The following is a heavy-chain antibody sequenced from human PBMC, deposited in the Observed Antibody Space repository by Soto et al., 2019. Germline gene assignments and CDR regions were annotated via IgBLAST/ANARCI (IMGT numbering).Heavy chain of an antibody. CDR1: VFTFSDFA. CDR2: ASGSGSGT. J-gene: IGHJ4*02. D-gene: IGHD2-21*01. Sequence: GSLRLSCAASVFTFSDFAMAWVRQAPGKGLEWVSSASGSGSGTYYADSVKGRFTISRDNSKNTLFLHMTNLRAGDTALYFCAKGRPGVAAAPDYWGQGTLVTVSS. V-gene: IGHV3-23*01. CDR3: AKGRPGVAAAPDY.